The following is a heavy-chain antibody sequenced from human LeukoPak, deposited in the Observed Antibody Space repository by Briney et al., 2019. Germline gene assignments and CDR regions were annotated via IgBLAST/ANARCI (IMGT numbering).Heavy chain of an antibody. D-gene: IGHD1-1*01. J-gene: IGHJ4*02. CDR3: VRDDNWNDKPFDY. Sequence: GGSLRLSCATSGFTFSHYAMNWVRHAPGEGLEWVSSISTRSSYTHYADSVSGRFTISRDNANNSLFLQLDSLTAEDPALYYSVRDDNWNDKPFDYWGQGALVTVSS. CDR1: GFTFSHYA. CDR2: ISTRSSYT. V-gene: IGHV3-21*06.